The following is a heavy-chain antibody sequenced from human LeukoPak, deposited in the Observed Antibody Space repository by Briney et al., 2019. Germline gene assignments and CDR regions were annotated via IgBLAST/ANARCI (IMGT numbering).Heavy chain of an antibody. Sequence: PGGSLRLSCAASGFTFSPYDMNWVRQAPGKGLEWVPSISSSGAKYYADSVKGRFTISRDNAKNSLYLQMNSLRAEDTAVYYCARGPSAALIDYWGQGTLVTVSS. CDR3: ARGPSAALIDY. J-gene: IGHJ4*02. CDR1: GFTFSPYD. V-gene: IGHV3-69-1*02. CDR2: ISSSGAK. D-gene: IGHD2-2*01.